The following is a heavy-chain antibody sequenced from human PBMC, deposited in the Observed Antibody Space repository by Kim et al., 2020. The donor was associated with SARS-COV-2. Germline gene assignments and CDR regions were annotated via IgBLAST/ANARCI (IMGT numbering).Heavy chain of an antibody. Sequence: ASVKVSCKVSGYTLTELSMHWVRQAPGKGLEWMGGFDPEDGETIYAQKFQGRVTMTEDTSTDTAYMELSSLRSEDTAVYYCATDGPFLGVWFYGMDVWGQGTTVTVSS. CDR3: ATDGPFLGVWFYGMDV. CDR1: GYTLTELS. V-gene: IGHV1-24*01. J-gene: IGHJ6*02. D-gene: IGHD3-10*01. CDR2: FDPEDGET.